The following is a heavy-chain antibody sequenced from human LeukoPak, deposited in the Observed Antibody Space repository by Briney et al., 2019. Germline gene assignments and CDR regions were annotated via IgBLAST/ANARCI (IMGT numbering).Heavy chain of an antibody. CDR1: GYTFTSYD. D-gene: IGHD5-12*01. CDR2: MNPNSGNT. Sequence: ASVKVSCKASGYTFTSYDINWVRQATGQGLEWMGWMNPNSGNTGYAQKFQGRVTMTRNTSISTAYMELSSLRSEDTAVYYCARGFELNKLGVATNFDYWGQGTLVTVSS. CDR3: ARGFELNKLGVATNFDY. V-gene: IGHV1-8*01. J-gene: IGHJ4*02.